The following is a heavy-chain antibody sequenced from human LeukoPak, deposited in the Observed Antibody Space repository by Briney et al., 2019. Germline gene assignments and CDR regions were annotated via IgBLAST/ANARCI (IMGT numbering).Heavy chain of an antibody. V-gene: IGHV1-46*01. CDR3: ARDYSTSWYGNGDY. D-gene: IGHD6-13*01. CDR1: GYTFTSYY. CDR2: INPSGGST. J-gene: IGHJ4*02. Sequence: ASVKVSCKASGYTFTSYYMHWVRQAPGQGLEWRGIINPSGGSTTYAQKFQGRVTMTRDTSTSTVHMELSSLRSEDTAVYYCARDYSTSWYGNGDYCGQGTLVTVSS.